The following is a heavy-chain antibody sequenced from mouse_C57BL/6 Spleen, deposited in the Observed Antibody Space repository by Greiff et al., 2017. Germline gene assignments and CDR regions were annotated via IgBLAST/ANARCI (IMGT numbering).Heavy chain of an antibody. CDR2: INPSSGYT. J-gene: IGHJ2*01. D-gene: IGHD2-5*01. CDR3: ARSPAFYSNYDY. Sequence: QVQLKQSGAELARPGASVKMSCKASGYTFTSYTMHWVKQRPGQGLEWIGYINPSSGYTKYNQKFKDKATLTADKSSSTAYMQLSSLTSEDSAVYYCARSPAFYSNYDYWGQGTTLTVSS. V-gene: IGHV1-4*01. CDR1: GYTFTSYT.